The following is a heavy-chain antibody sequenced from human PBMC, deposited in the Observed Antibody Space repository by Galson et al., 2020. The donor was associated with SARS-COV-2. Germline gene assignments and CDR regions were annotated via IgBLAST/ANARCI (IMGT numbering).Heavy chain of an antibody. CDR1: GFTFSRYW. CDR3: ARDLGLVTTCYFDY. D-gene: IGHD4-17*01. V-gene: IGHV3-7*04. CDR2: INQDGSDK. J-gene: IGHJ4*02. Sequence: QLGESLKISCAASGFTFSRYWMSWVRQAPGKGLEWVANINQDGSDKNYVDSVKGRFTISRDNAKNSLYLQMNSLRAEDTAVYYCARDLGLVTTCYFDYWGQRNLVTVSS.